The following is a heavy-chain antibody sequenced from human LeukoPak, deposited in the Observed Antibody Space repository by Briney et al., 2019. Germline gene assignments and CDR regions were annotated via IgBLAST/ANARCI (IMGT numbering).Heavy chain of an antibody. CDR3: ATSAFVVAGTGYYFDY. CDR1: GYTFTGYY. J-gene: IGHJ4*02. V-gene: IGHV1-2*02. D-gene: IGHD6-19*01. CDR2: IYPNSGGT. Sequence: ASVRVSCKASGYTFTGYYMHWGRQAPGQGLEWMGWIYPNSGGTNYAQKFQGRVTITRDTSISTAYMELSRLRSDDTAVYYCATSAFVVAGTGYYFDYWGQGTLVTVSS.